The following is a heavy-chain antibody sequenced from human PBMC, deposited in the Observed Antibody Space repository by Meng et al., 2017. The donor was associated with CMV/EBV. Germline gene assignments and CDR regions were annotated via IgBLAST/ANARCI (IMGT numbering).Heavy chain of an antibody. CDR1: GYTFTSYY. CDR2: INPSGGST. J-gene: IGHJ3*02. CDR3: ASAGCSSTSCHKGDAFDI. V-gene: IGHV1-46*01. Sequence: ASVKVSCKASGYTFTSYYMHWVRQAPGQGLEWMGIINPSGGSTSYAQKFQGRVTMTRDTSTSTVYMELSSLRSEDTAVHYCASAGCSSTSCHKGDAFDIWGQGTMVTVSS. D-gene: IGHD2-2*01.